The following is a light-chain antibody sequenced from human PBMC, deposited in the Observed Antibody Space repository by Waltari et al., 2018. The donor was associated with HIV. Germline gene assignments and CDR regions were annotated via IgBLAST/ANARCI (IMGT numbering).Light chain of an antibody. J-gene: IGLJ2*01. Sequence: QSALTQPASVSGSPGQSITISCTGTYSDVGGYNYVSWFQQRPGKAPKLIVYEVTHRPSGVSNRFSAPKSGNTASLTISGVQAEDEADYYCSSYTSSSTLVFGGGTKLTVL. CDR2: EVT. CDR3: SSYTSSSTLV. V-gene: IGLV2-14*01. CDR1: YSDVGGYNY.